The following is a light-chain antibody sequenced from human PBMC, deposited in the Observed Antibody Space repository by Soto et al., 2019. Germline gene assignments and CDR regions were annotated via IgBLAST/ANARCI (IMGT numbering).Light chain of an antibody. Sequence: QSVLTQPASLSGSPGQSITISCTGTSSYFGGYHYVSWYQHHPGKAPKVMIYDVSNRPSGVSNRFSGSKSGSTASLTISGLQAEDEADYYCSSYTISSTLVFGGGTKVTVL. CDR2: DVS. V-gene: IGLV2-14*03. CDR1: SSYFGGYHY. CDR3: SSYTISSTLV. J-gene: IGLJ2*01.